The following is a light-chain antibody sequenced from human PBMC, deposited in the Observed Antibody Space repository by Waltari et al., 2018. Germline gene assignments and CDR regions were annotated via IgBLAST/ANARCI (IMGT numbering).Light chain of an antibody. J-gene: IGKJ1*01. CDR3: QQVNSFPRT. V-gene: IGKV1-12*01. CDR1: QGISSR. Sequence: DIQMTQSPSSVSASVGDRVTLTCRASQGISSRVAWYQQKPGKAPKLLVYDASSLHSGVPSRFSGSGSGTDFTRTIRSLQPEDFATYYCQQVNSFPRTFGQGTKVEVK. CDR2: DAS.